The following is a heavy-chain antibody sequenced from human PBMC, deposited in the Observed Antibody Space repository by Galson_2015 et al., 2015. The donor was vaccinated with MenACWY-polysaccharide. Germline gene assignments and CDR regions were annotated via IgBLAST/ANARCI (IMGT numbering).Heavy chain of an antibody. Sequence: TLSLTCAVSGDSISSGPSYWSWLRHRPGKGLEWIGSIYYTGSTYYNPSLRSRVTVTIDTSQNHFSLKLNSVTAADTAVYYCARVPDHGDSGIYFERWGQGILVTVSS. CDR3: ARVPDHGDSGIYFER. J-gene: IGHJ1*01. D-gene: IGHD4-17*01. V-gene: IGHV4-31*11. CDR1: GDSISSGPSY. CDR2: IYYTGST.